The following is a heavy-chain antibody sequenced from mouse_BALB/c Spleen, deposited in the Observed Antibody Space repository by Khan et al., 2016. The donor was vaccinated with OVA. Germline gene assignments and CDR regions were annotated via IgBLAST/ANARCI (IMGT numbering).Heavy chain of an antibody. J-gene: IGHJ2*01. D-gene: IGHD2-3*01. CDR2: ISTYSGNT. V-gene: IGHV1S137*01. Sequence: QVQLQQSGPELVRPGVSVKISCKGSGYTFTDYAIYWVKQSHAKSLEWVGLISTYSGNTNYNQKFTVKATMTVDKSSSTAYMELARLTSEDSAIYYCAKPAYDGYYDYWGQGTTLTVSS. CDR3: AKPAYDGYYDY. CDR1: GYTFTDYA.